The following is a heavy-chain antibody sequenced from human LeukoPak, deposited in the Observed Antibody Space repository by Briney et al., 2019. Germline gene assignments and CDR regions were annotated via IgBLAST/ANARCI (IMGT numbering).Heavy chain of an antibody. CDR2: IKHDGSEK. J-gene: IGHJ4*02. CDR3: ARVPQVWKGTYYFDY. Sequence: GGSLRLSCAASGFTFSSYWMSWVRQAPGKGLEWVANIKHDGSEKYYVDSVKGRFTISRDNAKNSLYLQMDSLRAEDTAVYYCARVPQVWKGTYYFDYCGQGTLVTFSS. D-gene: IGHD3-16*01. CDR1: GFTFSSYW. V-gene: IGHV3-7*01.